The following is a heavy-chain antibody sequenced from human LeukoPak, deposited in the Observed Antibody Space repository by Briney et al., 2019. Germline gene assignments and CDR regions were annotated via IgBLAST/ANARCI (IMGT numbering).Heavy chain of an antibody. Sequence: SVKVSCRASGGTFSSYAISWVRQAPGQGLEWMGGIIPIFGTANYAQKFQGRVTITADESTSTAYMELSSLRSGDTAVYYCARGFRRITIFGVVKDAFDIWGQGTMVTVSS. J-gene: IGHJ3*02. CDR2: IIPIFGTA. D-gene: IGHD3-3*01. V-gene: IGHV1-69*13. CDR1: GGTFSSYA. CDR3: ARGFRRITIFGVVKDAFDI.